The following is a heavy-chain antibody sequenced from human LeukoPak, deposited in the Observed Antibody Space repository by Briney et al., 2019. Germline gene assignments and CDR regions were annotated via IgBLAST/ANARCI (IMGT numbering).Heavy chain of an antibody. CDR2: YFSTAT. J-gene: IGHJ4*02. D-gene: IGHD6-19*01. Sequence: SETLSLTCTVAGGSISTFSWSWVRQTPDRGREWIGSYFSTATKSNPSLGRRVAISVDTSKNQLFLRLRSLTPADTASYYCARDTSVASGMQYWGPGTPVTVSS. CDR3: ARDTSVASGMQY. CDR1: GGSISTFS. V-gene: IGHV4-59*01.